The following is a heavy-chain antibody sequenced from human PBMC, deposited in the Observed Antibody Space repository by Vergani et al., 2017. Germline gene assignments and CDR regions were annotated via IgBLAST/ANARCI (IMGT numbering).Heavy chain of an antibody. CDR2: INHSGST. Sequence: QVQLQQWGAGLLKPSETLSLTCAVYGGSFSGYYWSWIRQPPGKGLEWIGEINHSGSTNYNPSLKSRVTISVDTSKNQFSLKLSSVTAADTAVYYCARKRGYCSSTSCYRYYYYYGMDVWGQXP. D-gene: IGHD2-2*01. J-gene: IGHJ6*02. CDR1: GGSFSGYY. V-gene: IGHV4-34*01. CDR3: ARKRGYCSSTSCYRYYYYYGMDV.